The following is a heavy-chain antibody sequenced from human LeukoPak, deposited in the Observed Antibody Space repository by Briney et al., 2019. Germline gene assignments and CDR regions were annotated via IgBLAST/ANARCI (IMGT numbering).Heavy chain of an antibody. D-gene: IGHD3-16*02. J-gene: IGHJ4*02. CDR3: ARVGSYDYVWGSYRPLVNPFDY. V-gene: IGHV4-34*01. CDR2: INHSGST. Sequence: SSETLSLTCAVYGGSFSGYCWSWIRQPPGKGLEWIGEINHSGSTNYNPSLKSRVTISVDTSKNQFSLKLSSVTAADTAVYYCARVGSYDYVWGSYRPLVNPFDYWGQGTLVTVSS. CDR1: GGSFSGYC.